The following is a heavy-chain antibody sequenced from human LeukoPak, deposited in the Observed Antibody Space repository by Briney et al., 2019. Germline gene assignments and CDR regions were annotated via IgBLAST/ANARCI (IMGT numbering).Heavy chain of an antibody. D-gene: IGHD3-22*01. J-gene: IGHJ4*02. CDR2: IYYSGTT. V-gene: IGHV4-30-4*08. Sequence: SQTLSLTCTVSGGSISSGDYYWSWIRQPPGKGLEWIGYIYYSGTTYYNPSLRNRVTISIDTSKNQFSLKLSSVTAADTAVYYCASYSNGYYRIDYRGQGTLVTVSS. CDR1: GGSISSGDYY. CDR3: ASYSNGYYRIDY.